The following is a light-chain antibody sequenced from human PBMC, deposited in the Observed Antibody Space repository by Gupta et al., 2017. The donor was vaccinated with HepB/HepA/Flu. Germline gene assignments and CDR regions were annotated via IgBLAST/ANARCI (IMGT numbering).Light chain of an antibody. CDR3: QQYGSSPLT. V-gene: IGKV3-20*01. J-gene: IGKJ1*01. CDR1: QSVSSSY. Sequence: IVFTQSPGSLSVSPGERATLSCRASQSVSSSYLAWYQQPPGQAPRLLIYGASSRATGIPDRCSGSGSGTDFTLTISRLEPEDFAVYYCQQYGSSPLTFGQGTKVEIK. CDR2: GAS.